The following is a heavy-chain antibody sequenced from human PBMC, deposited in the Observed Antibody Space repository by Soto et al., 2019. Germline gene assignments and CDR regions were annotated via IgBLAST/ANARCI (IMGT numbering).Heavy chain of an antibody. CDR1: GGSFSGYY. Sequence: SETLSLTCAVYGGSFSGYYWSWIRQPPGKGLEWIGEINHSGSTNYNPSLKSRVTISVDTSKNQFSLKLSSVTAADTAVYYCAGGFYFWRSYRYAGVYWFDPWGQGTLVTVSS. D-gene: IGHD3-16*02. J-gene: IGHJ5*02. CDR3: AGGFYFWRSYRYAGVYWFDP. CDR2: INHSGST. V-gene: IGHV4-34*01.